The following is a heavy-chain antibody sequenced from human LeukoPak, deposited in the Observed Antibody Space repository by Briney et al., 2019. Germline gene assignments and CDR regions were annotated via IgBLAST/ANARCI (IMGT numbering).Heavy chain of an antibody. J-gene: IGHJ4*02. CDR2: IKQDGSEK. D-gene: IGHD6-13*01. CDR3: ARRGSSWYVGVFDYFDY. Sequence: GGSLRLSCEASGLTFNKYWMTWVRQAPGKGLEWVANIKQDGSEKNYVDSVKGRFTISRDNAKNSLYLQMNSLRAEDTAVYYCARRGSSWYVGVFDYFDYWGREPWSPSPQ. V-gene: IGHV3-7*01. CDR1: GLTFNKYW.